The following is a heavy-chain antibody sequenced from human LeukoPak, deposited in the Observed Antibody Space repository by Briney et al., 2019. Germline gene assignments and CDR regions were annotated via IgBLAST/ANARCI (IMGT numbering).Heavy chain of an antibody. CDR2: ISAYNGNT. CDR1: GYTFTNYG. J-gene: IGHJ4*02. Sequence: ASVKVSCKASGYTFTNYGISWVRQAPRQGLGWMGWISAYNGNTNYAQKLQGRVTMTTDTSTSTAYMELRSLTSDDTAVYYCARVGAYCTSTSCLDYWGQGTLVTVSS. D-gene: IGHD2-2*01. CDR3: ARVGAYCTSTSCLDY. V-gene: IGHV1-18*01.